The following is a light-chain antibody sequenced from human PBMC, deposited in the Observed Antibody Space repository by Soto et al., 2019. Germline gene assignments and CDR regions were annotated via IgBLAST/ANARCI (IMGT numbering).Light chain of an antibody. Sequence: DIQMTQSPSSLSASVGERVTITCQASQDIINYLNWYQQKPWKAPKLLIYDASNLETGVPSRFSGSGSGTDFTFTISSLQPEDIATYYCQQYDNLPRWTFGQGTKVDIK. CDR1: QDIINY. CDR2: DAS. V-gene: IGKV1-33*01. CDR3: QQYDNLPRWT. J-gene: IGKJ1*01.